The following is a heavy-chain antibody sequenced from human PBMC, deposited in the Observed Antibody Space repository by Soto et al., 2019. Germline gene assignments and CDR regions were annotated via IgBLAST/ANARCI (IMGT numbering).Heavy chain of an antibody. CDR1: GFTFSSYA. J-gene: IGHJ6*04. V-gene: IGHV3-23*01. D-gene: IGHD3-3*01. Sequence: GGSLRLSCAASGFTFSSYAMSWVRQAPGKGLEWVAAISGSGSSKYYADSVKGRFTISRDNSKNTLYLQMNSLRAEDTAVYYCARDRSYDFWSGYYSGVWGKGTTVTVSS. CDR3: ARDRSYDFWSGYYSGV. CDR2: ISGSGSSK.